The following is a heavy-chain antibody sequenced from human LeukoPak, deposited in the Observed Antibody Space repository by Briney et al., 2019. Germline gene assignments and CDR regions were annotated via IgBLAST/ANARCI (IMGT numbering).Heavy chain of an antibody. CDR1: GFTFSSYW. Sequence: GGSLRLSCAASGFTFSSYWMSWVRQAPGKGLEWVANIKQDGSEKYYVDSVKGRFTISRDNAKNSLYLQMNSLRAEDTAVYYCAKGRRWEPRRDAFDIWGQGTMVTVSS. V-gene: IGHV3-7*01. D-gene: IGHD1-26*01. CDR2: IKQDGSEK. CDR3: AKGRRWEPRRDAFDI. J-gene: IGHJ3*02.